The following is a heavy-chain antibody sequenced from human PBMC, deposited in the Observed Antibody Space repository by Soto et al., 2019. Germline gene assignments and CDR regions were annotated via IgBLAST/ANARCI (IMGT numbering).Heavy chain of an antibody. V-gene: IGHV3-21*01. D-gene: IGHD6-6*01. Sequence: PGGSLRLSCAAPGFSFSVYTMNWVRQAPGKGLEWVSSISSSSSYIYYADSLKGRFTISRDNAKNSVYLQMNSLRAEDTAVYYCARGIAARTPPDNWGQGTLVTVSS. J-gene: IGHJ4*02. CDR1: GFSFSVYT. CDR2: ISSSSSYI. CDR3: ARGIAARTPPDN.